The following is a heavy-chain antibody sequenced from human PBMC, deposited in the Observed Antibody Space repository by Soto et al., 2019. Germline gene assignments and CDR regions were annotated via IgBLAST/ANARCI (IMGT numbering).Heavy chain of an antibody. Sequence: EVQLLESGGGLVQPGGSLRLSCAASGFTLSSYAMSWVRQAPGKGLEWVSAISGSGGSSYYADSVKGRFTISRDNSKNSLFLQMSSLRAEATALYYCAKEKYYDWSQGTLVTVSS. V-gene: IGHV3-23*01. J-gene: IGHJ4*02. D-gene: IGHD3-22*01. CDR1: GFTLSSYA. CDR3: AKEKYYD. CDR2: ISGSGGSS.